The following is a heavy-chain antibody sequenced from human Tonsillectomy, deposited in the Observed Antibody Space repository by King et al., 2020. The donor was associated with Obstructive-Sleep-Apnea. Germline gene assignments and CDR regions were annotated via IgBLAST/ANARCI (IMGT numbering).Heavy chain of an antibody. Sequence: QLQESGPGLVKPSETLSLTCTVSGGSISSSSYYWGWIRQPPGKGLEWIGRIYYSGSTYYNPSLKSRVTISVDTSKNLFSLTLSSVTAADTAVYYCAGVRIAVGYFDYWGQGTLVTVSS. CDR3: AGVRIAVGYFDY. CDR2: IYYSGST. V-gene: IGHV4-39*01. D-gene: IGHD6-19*01. J-gene: IGHJ4*02. CDR1: GGSISSSSYY.